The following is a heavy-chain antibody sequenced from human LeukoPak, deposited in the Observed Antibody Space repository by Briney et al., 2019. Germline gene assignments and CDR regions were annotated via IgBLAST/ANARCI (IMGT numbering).Heavy chain of an antibody. D-gene: IGHD1-26*01. CDR2: INPNNGGT. Sequence: GASLRLSCTPSGYTFTRYDMDWVRQAPGQGLEWMGWINPNNGGTNYAQKFQGRVTMTRDTSISTAYMELSRLTSDDTAVYYCARSIVGATAFDYWGQGTLVTVSS. CDR1: GYTFTRYD. J-gene: IGHJ4*02. V-gene: IGHV1-2*02. CDR3: ARSIVGATAFDY.